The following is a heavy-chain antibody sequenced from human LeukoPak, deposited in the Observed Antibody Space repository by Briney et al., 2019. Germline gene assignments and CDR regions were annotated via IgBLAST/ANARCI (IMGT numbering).Heavy chain of an antibody. D-gene: IGHD5-24*01. CDR1: GDSVSSNSAA. V-gene: IGHV6-1*01. J-gene: IGHJ4*02. CDR2: TYYRSKWYN. CDR3: TRGAPVGSSREFDY. Sequence: SQTLSLTCDLSGDSVSSNSAAWHWIRQSPLRGLEWLGRTYYRSKWYNDYAVSVKSRITINPDTSKTQFSLQLNSVTPEDTAVYYCTRGAPVGSSREFDYWGQGTLVTVSS.